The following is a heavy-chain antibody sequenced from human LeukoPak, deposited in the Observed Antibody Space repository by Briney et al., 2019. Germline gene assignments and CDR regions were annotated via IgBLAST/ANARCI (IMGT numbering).Heavy chain of an antibody. CDR1: GFTFSRYW. V-gene: IGHV3-7*01. Sequence: GGSLRLSCAASGFTFSRYWMSWVRQAPGKGLEWVGNIKQDGSEKYYVDSVKGRFTISRDNAKNALYLQMNSLRAEDTAVYYCAISVGTPWGYFDYWGQGTLVTVSS. J-gene: IGHJ4*02. D-gene: IGHD1-26*01. CDR2: IKQDGSEK. CDR3: AISVGTPWGYFDY.